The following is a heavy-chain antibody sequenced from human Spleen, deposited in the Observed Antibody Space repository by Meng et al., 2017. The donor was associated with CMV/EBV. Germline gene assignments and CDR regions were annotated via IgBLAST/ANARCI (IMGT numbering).Heavy chain of an antibody. CDR2: IYYNGNT. V-gene: IGHV4-31*02. CDR3: AREDVSPFSFDV. J-gene: IGHJ2*01. D-gene: IGHD5-24*01. Sequence: VSGGSISSGSSYWTWLRQHPGKGLEWIGYIYYNGNTYYTPSLRSRLHISVDTSKNQFNLKLTSVTAADTAVYYCAREDVSPFSFDVWGRGTLVTVSS. CDR1: GGSISSGSSY.